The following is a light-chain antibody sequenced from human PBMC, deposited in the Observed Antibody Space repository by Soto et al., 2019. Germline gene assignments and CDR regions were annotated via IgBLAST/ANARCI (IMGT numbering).Light chain of an antibody. Sequence: SPSTLSASVGDRVTTTCRASQTIDSWLAWYQQKPGKAPKLLIYKASSLESGVPSRFSGSGSGTEFTLTISSLQPDDFATYYCQQYNSYPVTFGQGTKVDIK. CDR1: QTIDSW. J-gene: IGKJ1*01. CDR3: QQYNSYPVT. CDR2: KAS. V-gene: IGKV1-5*03.